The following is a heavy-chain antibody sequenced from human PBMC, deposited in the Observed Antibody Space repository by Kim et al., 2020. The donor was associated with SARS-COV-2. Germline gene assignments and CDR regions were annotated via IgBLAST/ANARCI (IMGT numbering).Heavy chain of an antibody. CDR3: ARDVVVVPAATTFRYSYYGMDV. D-gene: IGHD2-2*01. Sequence: SETLSLNCTVSGGSISSYYWSWIRQPAGKGLEWIGRIYTSGSTNYNPSLKRRVTMSVDTSKNQFSLKLSSVTAADTAVYYCARDVVVVPAATTFRYSYYGMDVWGQGTTVTVSS. CDR1: GGSISSYY. V-gene: IGHV4-4*07. CDR2: IYTSGST. J-gene: IGHJ6*02.